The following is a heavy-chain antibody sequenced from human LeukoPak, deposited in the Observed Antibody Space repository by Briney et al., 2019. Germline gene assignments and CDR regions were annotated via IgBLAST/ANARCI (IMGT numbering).Heavy chain of an antibody. CDR2: ISGSGGST. Sequence: GGSLRLSCAAPGFTFSNYAMGWVRQPPGKGLEWVSAISGSGGSTYYADSVKGRFTISRDNSKNMLYLQMSSLRVEDTAVYYCVRGCSSTSCYGVSGYWGQGTLVTVSS. CDR3: VRGCSSTSCYGVSGY. D-gene: IGHD2-2*01. J-gene: IGHJ4*02. CDR1: GFTFSNYA. V-gene: IGHV3-23*01.